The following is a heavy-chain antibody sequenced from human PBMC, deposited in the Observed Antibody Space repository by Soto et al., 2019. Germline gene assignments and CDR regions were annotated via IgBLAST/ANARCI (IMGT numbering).Heavy chain of an antibody. CDR2: ISYDGSNK. CDR3: SKDRSYGDYIFDY. V-gene: IGHV3-30*18. Sequence: GGSLRLSCAASGFTFSSYGMHWVHQAPGKGLEWVAVISYDGSNKYYADSVKGRFTISRDNSKNTLYLQMNSLRAEDTAVYYCSKDRSYGDYIFDYRAQGTPVTVSS. D-gene: IGHD4-17*01. CDR1: GFTFSSYG. J-gene: IGHJ4*02.